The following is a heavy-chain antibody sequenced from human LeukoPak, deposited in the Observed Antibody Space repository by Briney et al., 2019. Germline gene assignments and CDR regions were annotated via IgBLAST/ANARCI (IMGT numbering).Heavy chain of an antibody. J-gene: IGHJ4*02. D-gene: IGHD6-13*01. CDR1: GFTFDDYA. CDR2: INWKGGST. Sequence: PGGSLRLSCAASGFTFDDYAMHWVRQAPGKGLEWVSGINWKGGSTGYGDSVEGRFTISRDNAKNSLYLQMNGLRAEDTALYYCARDLKRLAAVQPPEFDYRGQGTLVTVSS. V-gene: IGHV3-20*04. CDR3: ARDLKRLAAVQPPEFDY.